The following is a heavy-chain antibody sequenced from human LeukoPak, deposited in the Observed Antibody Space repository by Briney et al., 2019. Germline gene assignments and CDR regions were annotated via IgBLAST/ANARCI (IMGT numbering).Heavy chain of an antibody. CDR3: GAGDYYYFDY. Sequence: PSETLSLTCAVYGGSFSGYYWSWIRQPPGKGLEWIGEINHSGSTNYNPSLKSRVTISLDMSKNQFSLKLSSVTAADTAVYYCGAGDYYYFDYWGQGTLVTVSS. CDR2: INHSGST. V-gene: IGHV4-34*01. J-gene: IGHJ4*02. CDR1: GGSFSGYY. D-gene: IGHD4-17*01.